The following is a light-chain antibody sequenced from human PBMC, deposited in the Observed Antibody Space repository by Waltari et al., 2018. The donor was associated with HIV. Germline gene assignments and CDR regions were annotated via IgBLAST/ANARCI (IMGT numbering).Light chain of an antibody. CDR2: EAS. CDR3: QQRGNWPMYT. V-gene: IGKV3-11*01. J-gene: IGKJ2*01. Sequence: EIVLTQSPATLSLSPGERATLSCRASQSVNRYLAWYQHKPGQAPRLLIYEASNRATGIPARFSGSGSGTDFTLTISNLEPEDFAVYYCQQRGNWPMYTFGQGTKLEIK. CDR1: QSVNRY.